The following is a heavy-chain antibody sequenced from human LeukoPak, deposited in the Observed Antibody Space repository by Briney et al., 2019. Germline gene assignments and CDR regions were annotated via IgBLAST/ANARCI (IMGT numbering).Heavy chain of an antibody. CDR1: GGTFSSYA. CDR3: AKKLRGSYYFDY. Sequence: SVKVSCKASGGTFSSYAISWVRQAPGQGLEWMGGIIPIFGTANYAQKFQGRVTITADESTSTAYMELSSLRSEDTAVYYCAKKLRGSYYFDYWGQGTLVTVSS. D-gene: IGHD1-26*01. J-gene: IGHJ4*02. V-gene: IGHV1-69*13. CDR2: IIPIFGTA.